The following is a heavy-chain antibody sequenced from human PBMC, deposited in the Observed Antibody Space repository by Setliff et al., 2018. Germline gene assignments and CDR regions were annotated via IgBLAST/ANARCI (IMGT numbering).Heavy chain of an antibody. D-gene: IGHD2-2*01. V-gene: IGHV3-30*07. CDR2: ITYDGSNK. CDR1: GFTFSSYA. J-gene: IGHJ4*02. CDR3: VRGEMFSTSPRAD. Sequence: QAGGSLRLSCAASGFTFSSYAMHWVRQAPGKGLEWVAVITYDGSNKFYADSVRGRFTISRDISKNTLYLQMDSLRVEDTAVYYCVRGEMFSTSPRADWGQGTLVTVSS.